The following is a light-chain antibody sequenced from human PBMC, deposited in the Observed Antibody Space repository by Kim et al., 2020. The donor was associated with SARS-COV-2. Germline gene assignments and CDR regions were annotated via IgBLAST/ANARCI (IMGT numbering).Light chain of an antibody. CDR1: NIGGKS. CDR3: QVWDSGNDPVV. V-gene: IGLV3-21*03. J-gene: IGLJ3*02. Sequence: SYELTQPPSVSVAPGKTARMTCGGNNIGGKSVHWYQQKAGQAPVLVVYDDRDRPSGIPVRFSGFNSGNTATLTINRVEAGDEAVYYCQVWDSGNDPVVFGGGTQLTVL. CDR2: DDR.